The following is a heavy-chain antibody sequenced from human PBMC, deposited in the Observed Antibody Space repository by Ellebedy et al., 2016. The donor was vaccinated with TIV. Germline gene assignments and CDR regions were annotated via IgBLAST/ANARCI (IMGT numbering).Heavy chain of an antibody. CDR1: GYTFTTYY. V-gene: IGHV1-46*01. CDR2: INPSGGST. J-gene: IGHJ6*02. CDR3: ARDRGSRGMDV. Sequence: AASVKVSCKASGYTFTTYYMHWVRQAPGQGLEWMGIINPSGGSTSYAQKFQGRVTMTRDTSTSTVYMELSSLRSEDTAVYYCARDRGSRGMDVWGQGTTVTVSS. D-gene: IGHD3-10*01.